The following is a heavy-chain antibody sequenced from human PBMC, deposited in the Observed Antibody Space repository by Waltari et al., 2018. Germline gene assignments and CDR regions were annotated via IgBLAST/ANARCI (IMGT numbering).Heavy chain of an antibody. CDR2: ISGSGDNT. Sequence: EVQLLESGGGLVQPGGSLRLSCAASGFTFSNYAMSWVRQAPGKGLEWVSAISGSGDNTFYVDSVKGRFTISRDNSKNTLYLQMNSLRAEVTAVYYCAKHLTLVRGIGPYFDYWGQGTLVTVSS. V-gene: IGHV3-23*01. CDR3: AKHLTLVRGIGPYFDY. J-gene: IGHJ4*02. CDR1: GFTFSNYA. D-gene: IGHD3-10*01.